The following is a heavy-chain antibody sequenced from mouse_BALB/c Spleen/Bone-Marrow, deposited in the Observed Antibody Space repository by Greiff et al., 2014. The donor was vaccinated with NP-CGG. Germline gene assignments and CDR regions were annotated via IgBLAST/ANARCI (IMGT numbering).Heavy chain of an antibody. V-gene: IGHV1-82*01. CDR1: GYTFSYSW. J-gene: IGHJ4*01. CDR2: IYPEDGDT. CDR3: ARNPHYYAMDY. Sequence: VQLVESGPELVKPGASVKISCKTSGYTFSYSWMNWVRQRPGQGLEWIGRIYPEDGDTNYNGRFKGKATLTADKSSNTTYMQLSSLTSVDSAVYFCARNPHYYAMDYWGHGTSVTVSS.